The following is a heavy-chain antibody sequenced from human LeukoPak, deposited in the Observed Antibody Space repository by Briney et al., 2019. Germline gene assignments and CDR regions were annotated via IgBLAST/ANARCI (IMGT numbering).Heavy chain of an antibody. J-gene: IGHJ4*02. Sequence: KTGGSLRLSCTASGFTFGDYAMSWFRQAPGKGLEWVCFIRSKASGGTTEYAASVKGRFTISRDDSKSIAYLQMNSLKTEDTAVYYCTRDMRGQWLVPPFDYWGQGTLVTVSS. D-gene: IGHD6-19*01. CDR1: GFTFGDYA. CDR2: IRSKASGGTT. CDR3: TRDMRGQWLVPPFDY. V-gene: IGHV3-49*05.